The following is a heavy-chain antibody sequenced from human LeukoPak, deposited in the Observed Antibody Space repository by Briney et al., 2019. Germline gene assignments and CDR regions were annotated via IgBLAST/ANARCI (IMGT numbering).Heavy chain of an antibody. CDR3: ARLIRRFGVFNWFDP. Sequence: PSETLSLTCAVYGGSFSDYYWSWIRQPPGKGLEWIGEINHSGSTNHNPSLKSRVTISVDTSKNQFSPKLSSVTAADTAVYYCARLIRRFGVFNWFDPWGQGTLVTVSS. D-gene: IGHD3-10*01. CDR2: INHSGST. J-gene: IGHJ5*02. V-gene: IGHV4-34*01. CDR1: GGSFSDYY.